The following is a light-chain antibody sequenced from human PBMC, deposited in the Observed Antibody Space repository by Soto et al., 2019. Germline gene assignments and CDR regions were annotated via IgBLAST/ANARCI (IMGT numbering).Light chain of an antibody. CDR3: ASYTDTSTYV. CDR1: NTDASVFAF. Sequence: QSVLTQPASVSGSPGQSVILSCTSTNTDASVFAFISWYQQHPGKTPKLIIYEVSNRPSGVSSRFSGSKSGSTASLTISGLQTEDEADYFCASYTDTSTYVFGTGTKVTVL. J-gene: IGLJ1*01. CDR2: EVS. V-gene: IGLV2-14*01.